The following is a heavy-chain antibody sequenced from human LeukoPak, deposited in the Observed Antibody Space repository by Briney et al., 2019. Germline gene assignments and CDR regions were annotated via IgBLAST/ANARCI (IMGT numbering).Heavy chain of an antibody. CDR1: GYTFTSYD. CDR2: MNPNSGNT. CDR3: ASVAAAYDAFDI. D-gene: IGHD6-13*01. Sequence: ASVKVSCKASGYTFTSYDINWVRQATGQGLEWMGWMNPNSGNTGYAQKFQGRVTMTRNTSISTAYMELRSVRSEDTAVYYCASVAAAYDAFDIWGQGTMVTVSS. J-gene: IGHJ3*02. V-gene: IGHV1-8*01.